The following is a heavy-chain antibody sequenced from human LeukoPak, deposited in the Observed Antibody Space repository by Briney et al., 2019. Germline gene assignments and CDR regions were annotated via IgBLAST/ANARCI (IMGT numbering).Heavy chain of an antibody. J-gene: IGHJ6*03. V-gene: IGHV3-7*01. CDR3: ARPKSAYYYGSGNYMDV. CDR1: GFTFSSYW. D-gene: IGHD3-10*01. Sequence: GGSLRLSCAASGFTFSSYWMSWVRQAPGKGLEWVANIKQDGSEKYYVDSVKGRFTISRDNAKNSLYLQMNSLRAEDTAVYYCARPKSAYYYGSGNYMDVWGKGTTVTISS. CDR2: IKQDGSEK.